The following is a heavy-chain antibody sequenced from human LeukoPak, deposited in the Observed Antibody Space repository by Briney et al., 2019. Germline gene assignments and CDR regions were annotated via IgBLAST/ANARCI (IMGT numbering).Heavy chain of an antibody. CDR2: ISYDGSKR. Sequence: GGSLRLSCAVSGFVFSNTDMYWVRQAPGKGPDWVAFISYDGSKRYYGDSVRGRFTISRDNSRNTVYLQMNSLRPEDTAVYYCAKESPDYGDQWGGYSWFDPWGQGTPVIVSS. CDR1: GFVFSNTD. V-gene: IGHV3-30*18. D-gene: IGHD4/OR15-4a*01. CDR3: AKESPDYGDQWGGYSWFDP. J-gene: IGHJ5*02.